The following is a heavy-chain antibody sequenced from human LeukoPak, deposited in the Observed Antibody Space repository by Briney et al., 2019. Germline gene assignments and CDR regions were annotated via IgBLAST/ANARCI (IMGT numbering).Heavy chain of an antibody. CDR3: AGDSSGYYTFDY. CDR2: FDPEDGET. Sequence: GASVKVSCKVSGYTLTELSMHWVRQAPGKGLEWMGGFDPEDGETIYAQKFQGRVTMTEDTSTDTAYMELSSLRSEDTAVYYCAGDSSGYYTFDYWGQGTLVTVSS. D-gene: IGHD3-22*01. J-gene: IGHJ4*02. V-gene: IGHV1-24*01. CDR1: GYTLTELS.